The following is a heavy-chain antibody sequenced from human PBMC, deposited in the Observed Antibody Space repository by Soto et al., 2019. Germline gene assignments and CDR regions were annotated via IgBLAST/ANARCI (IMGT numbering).Heavy chain of an antibody. J-gene: IGHJ3*02. V-gene: IGHV3-15*07. D-gene: IGHD6-6*01. Sequence: EVQLVESGGGLVKPGGSLRLSCAASGFTFSNAWMNWVRQAPGKGLEWVGRIKSKSDGGTTDYAAPVKGRFTISSDDSKKTLYLQMNSLKTEDTAVYYCTQNIGGRRSFAFNIWGQGTTVTVSS. CDR3: TQNIGGRRSFAFNI. CDR2: IKSKSDGGTT. CDR1: GFTFSNAW.